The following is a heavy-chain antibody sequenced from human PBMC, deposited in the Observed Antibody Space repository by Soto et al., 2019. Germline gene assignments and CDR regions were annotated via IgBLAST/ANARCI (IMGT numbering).Heavy chain of an antibody. Sequence: SETLSLTCTVSGGSISSSSYYWGWIRQPPGKGLEWIGSIYYSGSTYYNPSLKSRVTISVDTSKNQFSLKLSSVTAADTAVYYCASPGASNYSPFYYYYGMDVWGQGTTVTVYS. CDR2: IYYSGST. CDR1: GGSISSSSYY. CDR3: ASPGASNYSPFYYYYGMDV. J-gene: IGHJ6*02. V-gene: IGHV4-39*01. D-gene: IGHD4-4*01.